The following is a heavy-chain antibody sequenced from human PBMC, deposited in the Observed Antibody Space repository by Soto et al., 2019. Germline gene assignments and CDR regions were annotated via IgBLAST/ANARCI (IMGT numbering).Heavy chain of an antibody. D-gene: IGHD3-10*01. CDR1: GGSISSGGYY. CDR2: IYYSGST. V-gene: IGHV4-31*03. J-gene: IGHJ4*02. Sequence: QVQLQESGPGLVKPSQTLSLTCTVSGGSISSGGYYWSWIRQHPGKGLEWIGYIYYSGSTYYNPSLKSRVTISVDTSKNQFSLKLSSVTAADTAVYYCERGGLLWFGELLYFDYWGQGTLVTVSS. CDR3: ERGGLLWFGELLYFDY.